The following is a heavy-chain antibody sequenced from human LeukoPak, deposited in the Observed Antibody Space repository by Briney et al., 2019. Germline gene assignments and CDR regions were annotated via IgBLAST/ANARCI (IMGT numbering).Heavy chain of an antibody. J-gene: IGHJ3*02. CDR2: INTNTGNP. CDR3: ARAFEGSSSWSDAFDI. CDR1: GYTFTSYA. D-gene: IGHD6-13*01. V-gene: IGHV7-4-1*02. Sequence: ASVKVSCKASGYTFTSYAMKWVRQAPGQGLEWMGWINTNTGNPTYAQGFTGRFVFSLDTSVSTAYLQISSLKAEDTAVYYCARAFEGSSSWSDAFDIWGQGTMVTVSS.